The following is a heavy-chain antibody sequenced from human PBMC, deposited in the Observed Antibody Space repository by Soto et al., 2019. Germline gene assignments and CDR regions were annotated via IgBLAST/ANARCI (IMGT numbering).Heavy chain of an antibody. V-gene: IGHV1-3*05. D-gene: IGHD5-12*01. Sequence: QVQLVQSGAEEKKPGASVKVSCKASGYTFTNYATHWVRQAPGQRLEWMGWINAGNGNTKYSQKFQGRVTITRDTSASTAYMELSSLRSEDTVVYYCARVSGYYLPDYWGQGTLVTVSS. CDR1: GYTFTNYA. CDR2: INAGNGNT. J-gene: IGHJ4*02. CDR3: ARVSGYYLPDY.